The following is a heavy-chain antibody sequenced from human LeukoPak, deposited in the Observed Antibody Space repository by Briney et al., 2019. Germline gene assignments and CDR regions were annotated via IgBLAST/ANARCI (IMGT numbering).Heavy chain of an antibody. CDR2: ISYSGST. CDR3: VRAKSGSISDS. CDR1: GGSISSSNYY. V-gene: IGHV4-39*07. Sequence: PSETLSLTCTVSGGSISSSNYYWGWIRQPPGEGLEWIASISYSGSTYYNPSVKSRVAISRDTSKNQFSLSLNSVTAADTAVYYCVRAKSGSISDSWGQGTLVTVSS. J-gene: IGHJ4*02. D-gene: IGHD1-26*01.